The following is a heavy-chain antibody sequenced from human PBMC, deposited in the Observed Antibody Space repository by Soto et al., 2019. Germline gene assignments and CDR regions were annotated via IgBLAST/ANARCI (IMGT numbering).Heavy chain of an antibody. CDR2: ISYDGTNK. CDR3: DRTFGTNWDSHYFDC. Sequence: GRSLRLSCAASGVTFSSYGMHWVRQAPGKGLEWVAVISYDGTNKYAASVKGRFTISRDDSKNSLYLQMDSLETEDTAVYYCDRTFGTNWDSHYFDCWGQGALVTVSS. J-gene: IGHJ4*02. CDR1: GVTFSSYG. V-gene: IGHV3-30*03. D-gene: IGHD7-27*01.